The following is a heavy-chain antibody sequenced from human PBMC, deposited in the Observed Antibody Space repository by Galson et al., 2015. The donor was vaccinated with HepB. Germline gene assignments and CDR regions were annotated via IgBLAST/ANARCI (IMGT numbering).Heavy chain of an antibody. Sequence: PALVKPTQTLTLTCTFSGFSFSTSGVGVGWIRQPPGQALEWLALIFWDDDKRYSPSLKSRLTITKDTSKNQVVLTMTKMEPVDTITYYSADIAIFGVGFYGSGSSNTGCWYFDHCGRWTLVTVSS. V-gene: IGHV2-5*02. J-gene: IGHJ2*01. D-gene: IGHD3-10*01. CDR1: GFSFSTSGVG. CDR2: IFWDDDK. CDR3: ADIAIFGVGFYGSGSSNTGCWYFDH.